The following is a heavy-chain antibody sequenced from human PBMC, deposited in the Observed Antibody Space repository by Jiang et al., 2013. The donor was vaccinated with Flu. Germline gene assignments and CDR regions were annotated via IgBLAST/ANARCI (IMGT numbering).Heavy chain of an antibody. CDR2: IGGSGGNS. D-gene: IGHD3-16*02. CDR3: AREGKSYGSFRYFDL. Sequence: QLVESGGGLVEPGGSLRLSCAASRFTFSSYAMRWVRQAPGKGLEWISVIGGSGGNSNYADSVKGRFTISRDNSKNTLYLQMNSLRAEDTAVYYCAREGKSYGSFRYFDLWGQGTLVTVSS. J-gene: IGHJ4*02. V-gene: IGHV3-23*04. CDR1: RFTFSSYA.